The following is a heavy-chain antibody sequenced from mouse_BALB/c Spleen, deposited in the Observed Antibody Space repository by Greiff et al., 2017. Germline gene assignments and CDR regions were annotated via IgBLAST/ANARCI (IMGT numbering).Heavy chain of an antibody. CDR1: GFTFSSYA. V-gene: IGHV5-9-4*01. CDR2: ISSGGSYT. CDR3: ARGGGPRGFAY. Sequence: EVMLVESGGGLVKPGGSLKLSCAASGFTFSSYAMSWVRQSPEKRLEWVAEISSGGSYTYYPDTVTGRFTISRDNAKNTLYLEMSSLRSEDTAMYYCARGGGPRGFAYWGQGTLVTVSA. J-gene: IGHJ3*01. D-gene: IGHD3-3*01.